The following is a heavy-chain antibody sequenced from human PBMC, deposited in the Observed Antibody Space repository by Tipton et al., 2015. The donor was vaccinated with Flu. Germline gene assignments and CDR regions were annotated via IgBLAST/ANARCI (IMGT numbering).Heavy chain of an antibody. Sequence: TLSLTCTVSGGSISSSSYYWGWIRQPPGKGLEWIGSIYYSGSTYYNPSLKSRVTISVDTSKNQFSLKLSSVTAADTAVYSCATKEVSYCNGGSCYSYYFDYWGQRTLVTVSS. CDR3: ATKEVSYCNGGSCYSYYFDY. CDR2: IYYSGST. CDR1: GGSISSSSYY. V-gene: IGHV4-39*01. D-gene: IGHD2-15*01. J-gene: IGHJ4*02.